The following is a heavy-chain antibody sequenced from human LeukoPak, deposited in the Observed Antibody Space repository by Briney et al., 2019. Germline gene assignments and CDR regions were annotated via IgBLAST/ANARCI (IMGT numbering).Heavy chain of an antibody. D-gene: IGHD6-13*01. J-gene: IGHJ5*02. Sequence: SETLSLTCTVSGGSISSYYWSWIRQPAGKGLEWIGRIYTSGSTNYNPSFKSRVTMSVDTSKNQFSLKLSSVTAADTAVYYCARIPSSSWDNWFDPWGQGTLVTVSS. CDR1: GGSISSYY. CDR3: ARIPSSSWDNWFDP. V-gene: IGHV4-4*07. CDR2: IYTSGST.